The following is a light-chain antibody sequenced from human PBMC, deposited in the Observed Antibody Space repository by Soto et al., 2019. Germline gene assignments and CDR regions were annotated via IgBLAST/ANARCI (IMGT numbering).Light chain of an antibody. J-gene: IGLJ2*01. CDR1: SSNIGNNA. Sequence: QSVLTQPPSVSEAPRQRVTISCSGSSSNIGNNAVNWYQQLPGKAPKLLIYYDDLLPSGVSDRFSGSKSGTSASLAISGLQYEDEADYYCAAWDDSLNGHVFGGGTKLTVL. CDR3: AAWDDSLNGHV. V-gene: IGLV1-36*01. CDR2: YDD.